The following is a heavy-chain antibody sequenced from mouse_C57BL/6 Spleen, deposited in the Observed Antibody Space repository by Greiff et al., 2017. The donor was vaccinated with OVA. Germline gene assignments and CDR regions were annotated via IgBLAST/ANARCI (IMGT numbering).Heavy chain of an antibody. CDR3: ARDGDYDWFAY. CDR1: GYSITRGYY. V-gene: IGHV3-6*01. D-gene: IGHD2-4*01. J-gene: IGHJ3*01. Sequence: EVKLKQSGPGLVKPSQSLSLTCSVTGYSITRGYYWNWIRQFPGNKLEWMGYISYDGSNNYNPSLKNRISITRDTSKNKFFLKLNSVTTEDTATYYCARDGDYDWFAYWGQGTLVTVSA. CDR2: ISYDGSN.